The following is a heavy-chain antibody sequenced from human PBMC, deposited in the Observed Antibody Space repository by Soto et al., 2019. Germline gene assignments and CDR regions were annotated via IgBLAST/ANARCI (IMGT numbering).Heavy chain of an antibody. J-gene: IGHJ6*02. Sequence: GESLKISCKGSGYSFTSYWISWVRQMPGKGLEWMGRIDPSDSYTNYSPSFQGHVTISADKSISTAYLQWSSLKASDTAMYYCARPLGTGIAAAGKNYYYYGMDVWGQGTTVTVS. CDR3: ARPLGTGIAAAGKNYYYYGMDV. D-gene: IGHD6-13*01. CDR1: GYSFTSYW. CDR2: IDPSDSYT. V-gene: IGHV5-10-1*01.